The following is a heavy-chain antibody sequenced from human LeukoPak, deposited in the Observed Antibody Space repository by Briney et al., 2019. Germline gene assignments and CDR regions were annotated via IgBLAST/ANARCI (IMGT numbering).Heavy chain of an antibody. CDR1: GGSISSYY. CDR2: IYYSGST. Sequence: SETLSLTCTVSGGSISSYYWSWIRQPPGKGLEWIGYIYYSGSTNYNPSLKSRVTISVDTSKNQFSLKLSSVTAADTAVYYCARGLSPHLAFDIWGQGTMVTVSS. J-gene: IGHJ3*02. V-gene: IGHV4-59*01. D-gene: IGHD3-3*02. CDR3: ARGLSPHLAFDI.